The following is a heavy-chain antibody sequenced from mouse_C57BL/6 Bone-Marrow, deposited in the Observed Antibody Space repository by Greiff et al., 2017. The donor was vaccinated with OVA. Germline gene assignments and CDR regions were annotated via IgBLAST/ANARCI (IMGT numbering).Heavy chain of an antibody. D-gene: IGHD1-1*01. V-gene: IGHV1-54*01. CDR3: ARECGTGVTPRYFDY. CDR2: INPGSGGT. Sequence: VQLQQSGAELVRPGTSVKVSCKASGYAFTNYLIEWVKQRPGQGLEWIGVINPGSGGTNYNEKFKGKATLTADKSSSTAYMQLSSLTSEDSAVYVCARECGTGVTPRYFDYWGQGTTLTVSS. CDR1: GYAFTNYL. J-gene: IGHJ2*01.